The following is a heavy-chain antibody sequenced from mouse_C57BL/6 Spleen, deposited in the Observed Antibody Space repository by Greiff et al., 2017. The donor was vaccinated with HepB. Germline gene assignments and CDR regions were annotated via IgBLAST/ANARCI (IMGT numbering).Heavy chain of an antibody. CDR3: ARQGVSYYDYDWYFDV. CDR1: GFTFGDNG. Sequence: EVQLVESGGGLVQPGGSLKLSCAASGFTFGDNGMPWVGQAPGKGPEWVAFISNWEYSINYADTVTGGFTISREKPKNTLYLEMSSLRSEDTAMYYCARQGVSYYDYDWYFDVWGTGTTVTVSA. CDR2: ISNWEYSI. D-gene: IGHD2-4*01. V-gene: IGHV5-15*01. J-gene: IGHJ1*03.